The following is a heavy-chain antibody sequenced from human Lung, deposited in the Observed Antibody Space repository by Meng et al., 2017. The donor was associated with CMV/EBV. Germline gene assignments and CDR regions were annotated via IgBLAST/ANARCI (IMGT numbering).Heavy chain of an antibody. CDR1: GGSISSYY. J-gene: IGHJ6*02. Sequence: LXCTVSGGSISSYYWSWIRQRPGQGLEWIGYIYYSGSTNYNPSLKSRVTISVATSKYQFSLKLSSVTAADTAVYYCASGKYYYGSGSYYNYYYYGMDVWGQGXTVTVSS. CDR3: ASGKYYYGSGSYYNYYYYGMDV. CDR2: IYYSGST. D-gene: IGHD3-10*01. V-gene: IGHV4-59*01.